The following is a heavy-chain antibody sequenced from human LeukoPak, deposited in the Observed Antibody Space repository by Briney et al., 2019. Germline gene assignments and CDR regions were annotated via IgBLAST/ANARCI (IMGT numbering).Heavy chain of an antibody. V-gene: IGHV1-69*05. Sequence: ASVKVSCKASGGTFSSYAIIWVRQAPGQGLEWMGGIIPIFGTANYAQKFQGRVTITTDESTSTAYMELSSLRSEDTVVYYCARAGEGTYYDFWSGYLSPLYYYYMDVWGKGTTVTVSS. CDR3: ARAGEGTYYDFWSGYLSPLYYYYMDV. D-gene: IGHD3-3*01. J-gene: IGHJ6*03. CDR2: IIPIFGTA. CDR1: GGTFSSYA.